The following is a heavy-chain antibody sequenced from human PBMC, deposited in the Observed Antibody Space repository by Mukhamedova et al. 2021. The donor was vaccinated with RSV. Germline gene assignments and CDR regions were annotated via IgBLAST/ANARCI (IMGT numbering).Heavy chain of an antibody. V-gene: IGHV4-59*01. Sequence: GSTNYNPSLKSRVTISVDTSKNQFSLKLSSVTAADTAVYYCARAGARGRLLDSWGQG. CDR3: ARAGARGRLLDS. CDR2: GST. J-gene: IGHJ4*02. D-gene: IGHD4-11*01.